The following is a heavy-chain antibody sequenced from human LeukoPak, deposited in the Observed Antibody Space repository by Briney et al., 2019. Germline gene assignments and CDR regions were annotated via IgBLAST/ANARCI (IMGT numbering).Heavy chain of an antibody. CDR3: AKDLLQTFFFDSSGYYSDAFGM. V-gene: IGHV3-23*01. D-gene: IGHD3-22*01. CDR2: ISGSGDTT. CDR1: EFTFSNFA. J-gene: IGHJ3*02. Sequence: PGGSLRLSCAASEFTFSNFAMSLVRQAPGKGLEWVSTISGSGDTTYYTDSVKGRFTISRDNSKNTLSLHMNTLRAEDTAVYYCAKDLLQTFFFDSSGYYSDAFGMWGQGTMVTVSS.